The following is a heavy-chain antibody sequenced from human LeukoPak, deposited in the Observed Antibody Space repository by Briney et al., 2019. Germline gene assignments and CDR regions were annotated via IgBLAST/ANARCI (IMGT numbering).Heavy chain of an antibody. D-gene: IGHD2-15*01. Sequence: SETLSLTCTVSGGPISSYYWSWIRQPPGKGLEWIGYIYYSGSTNYNPSLKSRVTISVDTSKNQFSLKLSSVTAADTAVYYCATTPGNYWGQGTLVTVSS. CDR1: GGPISSYY. CDR2: IYYSGST. V-gene: IGHV4-59*01. CDR3: ATTPGNY. J-gene: IGHJ4*02.